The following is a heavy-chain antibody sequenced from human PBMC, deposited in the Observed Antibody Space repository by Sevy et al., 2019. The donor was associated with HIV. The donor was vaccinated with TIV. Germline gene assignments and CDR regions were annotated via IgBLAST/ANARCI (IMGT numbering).Heavy chain of an antibody. Sequence: ASLKVSCKVSGYTLTKLSIHWVRQAPGKGLEWMGDIDSQHGETIYSQRFQGRVTMTVDTPTDTAYMDLRSLTSEDTAVYYCATVGLRYYSGSSSYQGDWFDPWGQGTLVTVSS. CDR3: ATVGLRYYSGSSSYQGDWFDP. V-gene: IGHV1-24*01. D-gene: IGHD2-15*01. CDR2: IDSQHGET. J-gene: IGHJ5*02. CDR1: GYTLTKLS.